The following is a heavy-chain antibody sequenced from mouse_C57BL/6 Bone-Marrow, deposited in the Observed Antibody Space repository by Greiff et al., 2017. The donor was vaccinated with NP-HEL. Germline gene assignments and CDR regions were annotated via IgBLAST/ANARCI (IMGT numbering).Heavy chain of an antibody. J-gene: IGHJ4*01. CDR3: ARHAPYEYDDGYYAMDY. Sequence: EVKLVESGGGLVQPGGSLKLSCAASGFTFSDYYMYWVRQTPEKRLEWVAYISTGGGSTYYPDTVKGRFTISRDNAKNTLYLQMSRLKSEDTAMYYCARHAPYEYDDGYYAMDYWGQGTSVTVSS. D-gene: IGHD2-4*01. V-gene: IGHV5-12*01. CDR2: ISTGGGST. CDR1: GFTFSDYY.